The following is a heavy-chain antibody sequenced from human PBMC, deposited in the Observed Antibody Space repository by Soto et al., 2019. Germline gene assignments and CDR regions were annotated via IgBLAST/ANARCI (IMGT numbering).Heavy chain of an antibody. D-gene: IGHD6-6*01. V-gene: IGHV1-69*01. CDR3: ARGWFQAARPIRQYYYYGMDV. CDR2: IIPIFGTA. CDR1: GGTFSSYA. Sequence: QVQLVQSGAEVKKPGSSVKVSCKASGGTFSSYAISWVRQAPGQGLEWMGGIIPIFGTANYAQKFQGRVTITADESTSTAYMELSSLRSEDTAVYYCARGWFQAARPIRQYYYYGMDVWGQGTTVTVTS. J-gene: IGHJ6*02.